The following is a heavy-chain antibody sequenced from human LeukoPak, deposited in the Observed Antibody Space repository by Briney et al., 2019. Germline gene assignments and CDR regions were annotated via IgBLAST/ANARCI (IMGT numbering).Heavy chain of an antibody. CDR2: ISYDGSNK. CDR3: ARDGGVDTAMVPDNLDY. V-gene: IGHV3-30*04. CDR1: GFTFSSYA. Sequence: GGSLRLSCAASGFTFSSYAMHWVRQAPGKGLEWVSVISYDGSNKYYADSVKGRFTISRDNSKNTLYLQMNSLRAEDTAVYYCARDGGVDTAMVPDNLDYWAQRTLVTVPS. D-gene: IGHD5-18*01. J-gene: IGHJ4*02.